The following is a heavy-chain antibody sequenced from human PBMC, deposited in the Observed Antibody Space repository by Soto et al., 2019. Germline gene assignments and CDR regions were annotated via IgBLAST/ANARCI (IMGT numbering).Heavy chain of an antibody. D-gene: IGHD3-16*02. J-gene: IGHJ6*03. CDR1: GFTFSSYA. CDR2: ISGSGGST. CDR3: AKRGIEDDYIWGSYRDYYYYMDV. Sequence: GGSLRLSCAASGFTFSSYAMSWVRQAPGKGLEWVSAISGSGGSTYYADSVKGRFTISRDNSKNTLYLQMNSLRAEDTAVYYCAKRGIEDDYIWGSYRDYYYYMDVWGKGTTVTVSS. V-gene: IGHV3-23*01.